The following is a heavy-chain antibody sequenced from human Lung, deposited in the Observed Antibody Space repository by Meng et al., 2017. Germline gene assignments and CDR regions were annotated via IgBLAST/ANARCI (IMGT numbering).Heavy chain of an antibody. D-gene: IGHD6-19*01. Sequence: PLEVSGPGMVKPAAALSPTCSVSGGSISTSGYYWGWIRQPPGKGLEWIGSIGHSGFTYYTPSLKSRVAVSLDTSKSQFSLMLTSVTAADTAVYYCVRSSAWVRTGFDPWGQGTLVTVSS. V-gene: IGHV4-39*01. CDR2: IGHSGFT. J-gene: IGHJ5*02. CDR1: GGSISTSGYY. CDR3: VRSSAWVRTGFDP.